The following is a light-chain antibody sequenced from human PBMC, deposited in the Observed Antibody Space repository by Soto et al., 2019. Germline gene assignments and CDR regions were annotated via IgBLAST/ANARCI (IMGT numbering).Light chain of an antibody. CDR2: AAS. Sequence: DIQMTQSPSTLSASVGDRVTITCRARQSISIWLAWYQQKPGKAPKLMIYAASSLQSGVPSRFSGSGSGTDFTLTITSLQPEDVATYYCQQSYSTPPTFGQGTKVDIK. V-gene: IGKV1-39*01. CDR1: QSISIW. J-gene: IGKJ1*01. CDR3: QQSYSTPPT.